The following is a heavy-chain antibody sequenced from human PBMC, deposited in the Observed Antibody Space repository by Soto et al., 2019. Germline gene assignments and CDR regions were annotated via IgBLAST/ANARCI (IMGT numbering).Heavy chain of an antibody. CDR2: ISGSGGST. D-gene: IGHD6-6*01. CDR3: AKEFAEGSSSWSFDY. Sequence: GGSLRLFCAASGFTFSSYAMSWVRQAPGKGLEWVSAISGSGGSTYYADSVKGRFTISRDNSKNTLYLQMNSLRAEDTAVYYCAKEFAEGSSSWSFDYWGQGTLVTVSS. V-gene: IGHV3-23*01. J-gene: IGHJ4*02. CDR1: GFTFSSYA.